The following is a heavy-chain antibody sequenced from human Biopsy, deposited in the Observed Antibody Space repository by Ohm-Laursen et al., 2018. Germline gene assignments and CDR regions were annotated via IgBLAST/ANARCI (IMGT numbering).Heavy chain of an antibody. J-gene: IGHJ3*02. CDR1: DASASSGRYY. CDR3: ARAPADQYAARNYYSSHAFDM. V-gene: IGHV4-61*01. D-gene: IGHD3-10*01. Sequence: TLSLTCAVSDASASSGRYYWTWIRQPPRKPLEWIGYFYPSGTTRYNPSLESRLSISMDTSKNEVSLRLTSMTAADTAVYFCARAPADQYAARNYYSSHAFDMWGQGTKVTVSS. CDR2: FYPSGTT.